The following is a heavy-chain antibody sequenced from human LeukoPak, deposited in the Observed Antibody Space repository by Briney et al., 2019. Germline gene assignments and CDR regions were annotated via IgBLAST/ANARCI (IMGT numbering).Heavy chain of an antibody. CDR1: GYSFTSGHY. D-gene: IGHD2-2*01. CDR2: IYHTGSA. J-gene: IGHJ4*02. V-gene: IGHV4-38-2*01. Sequence: SETLSLTCSVSGYSFTSGHYWGWIRQPPGKGLEWIANIYHTGSAHYNPSLKSQVTISVDTSKNQFSLKLSYVTAADTAVHYCARYCTSTTCILRGFDYWGQGTLVTVSS. CDR3: ARYCTSTTCILRGFDY.